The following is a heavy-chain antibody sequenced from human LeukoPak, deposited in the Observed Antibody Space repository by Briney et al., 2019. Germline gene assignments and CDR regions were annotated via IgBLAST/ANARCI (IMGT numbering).Heavy chain of an antibody. D-gene: IGHD3-22*01. CDR2: ISSSGSTI. V-gene: IGHV3-11*01. CDR3: ARRTTRTDSSGYYCDAFDI. Sequence: GGSLRLSCAASGFTFSDYYMSWIRQAPGKGLEWVSYISSSGSTIYYADSVKGRFTISRDNAKNSLYLQMNSLRAEDTAMYYCARRTTRTDSSGYYCDAFDIWGQGTMVTVSS. J-gene: IGHJ3*02. CDR1: GFTFSDYY.